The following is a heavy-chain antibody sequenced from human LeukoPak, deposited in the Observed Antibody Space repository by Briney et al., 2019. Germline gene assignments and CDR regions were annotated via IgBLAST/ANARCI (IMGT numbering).Heavy chain of an antibody. J-gene: IGHJ4*02. Sequence: ESGPTLVNPTQTLTLTCTFSGFSLSTSGVGVGWIRQPPGKALEWLALIYWDDDKRYSPSLKSRLTITKDTSKNQVVLTVTNMDPVDTATYYCAHVRTIFGVVTPLGADYWGQGTLVTVSS. CDR3: AHVRTIFGVVTPLGADY. V-gene: IGHV2-5*02. D-gene: IGHD3-3*01. CDR2: IYWDDDK. CDR1: GFSLSTSGVG.